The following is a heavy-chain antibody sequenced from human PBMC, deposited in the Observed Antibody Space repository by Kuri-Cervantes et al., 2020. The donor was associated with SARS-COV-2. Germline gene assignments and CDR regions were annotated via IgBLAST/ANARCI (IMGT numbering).Heavy chain of an antibody. CDR3: ARVASDCSSTSCSDY. CDR1: GGTFSSYA. Sequence: SVKVSCKASGGTFSSYAISRVRQAPGQGLEWMGGIIPIFGTANYAQKFQGRVTITTDESTSTAYMELSSLRSEDTAVYYCARVASDCSSTSCSDYWGQGTLVTVS. V-gene: IGHV1-69*05. J-gene: IGHJ4*02. D-gene: IGHD2-2*01. CDR2: IIPIFGTA.